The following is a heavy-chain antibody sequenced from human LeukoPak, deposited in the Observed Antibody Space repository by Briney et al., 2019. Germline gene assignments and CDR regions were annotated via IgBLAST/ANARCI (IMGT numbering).Heavy chain of an antibody. CDR2: ISSSSSYI. V-gene: IGHV3-21*01. Sequence: PGGSLRLSCAASGFTFSSYSMNWVRQAPGKGLEWVSSISSSSSYIYYADSVKGRFTISRDNAKNSLYLQMNSLRAEDTAVYYCVRAGSGWYYFDYWGQGTLVTVSS. CDR3: VRAGSGWYYFDY. CDR1: GFTFSSYS. D-gene: IGHD6-19*01. J-gene: IGHJ4*02.